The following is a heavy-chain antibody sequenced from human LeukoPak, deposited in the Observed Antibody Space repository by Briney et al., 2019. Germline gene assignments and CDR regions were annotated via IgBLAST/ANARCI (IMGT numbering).Heavy chain of an antibody. J-gene: IGHJ5*02. V-gene: IGHV3-30*18. Sequence: GGSLRLSCAASGFTFSSYGMHWVRQAPGKGLEWVAVISYDGSNKYYADSVKGRFTISRDNSKSTLYLQMNSLRAEDTAVYYCAKKSVAAASLPLTFDPWGQGTLVTVSS. CDR2: ISYDGSNK. D-gene: IGHD6-13*01. CDR1: GFTFSSYG. CDR3: AKKSVAAASLPLTFDP.